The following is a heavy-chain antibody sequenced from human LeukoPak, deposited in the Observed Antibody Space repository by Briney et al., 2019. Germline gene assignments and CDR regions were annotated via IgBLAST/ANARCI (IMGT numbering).Heavy chain of an antibody. CDR3: ARQTVPEYAYYYYYGMDV. CDR1: GFTFSSYA. D-gene: IGHD1-14*01. J-gene: IGHJ6*04. Sequence: PGGSLRLSCAAAGFTFSSYAMHWVSQDPSKGMEWVAVISYDGSNKYYADSVKGRFTISRDNSKNTLYLQMNSLRAEDTAVYYCARQTVPEYAYYYYYGMDVWGKGTTVTVSS. CDR2: ISYDGSNK. V-gene: IGHV3-30*04.